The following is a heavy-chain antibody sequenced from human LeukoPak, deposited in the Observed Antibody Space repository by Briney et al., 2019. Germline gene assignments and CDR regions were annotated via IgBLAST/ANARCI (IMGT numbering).Heavy chain of an antibody. CDR2: IYPSGST. J-gene: IGHJ3*02. Sequence: MTSQTLSLTCTVSGGSISSGSYYWSWIRQPAGKGLECLGRIYPSGSTNYNPSLKSRVTISMNKSKNQFSLKLSSVTAADTAVYYCASSRSGYYSDAFDIWGQGTMVTVSS. D-gene: IGHD3-22*01. CDR3: ASSRSGYYSDAFDI. V-gene: IGHV4-61*02. CDR1: GGSISSGSYY.